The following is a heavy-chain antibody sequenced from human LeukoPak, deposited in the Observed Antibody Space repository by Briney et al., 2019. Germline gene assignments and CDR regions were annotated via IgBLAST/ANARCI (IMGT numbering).Heavy chain of an antibody. D-gene: IGHD2-2*01. V-gene: IGHV3-53*01. J-gene: IGHJ3*02. CDR1: GFSVSNNH. CDR3: ARDRLQHCTRASCYLGYYDFLGFEI. CDR2: LFSGAST. Sequence: GGSLRLSCGVSGFSVSNNHMSWVRQAPGKGLEWLSVLFSGASTNYADSVKGRFTISRDNSNNAVYLQMDSLRAEDTAIYHCARDRLQHCTRASCYLGYYDFLGFEIWGQGTMVTVSS.